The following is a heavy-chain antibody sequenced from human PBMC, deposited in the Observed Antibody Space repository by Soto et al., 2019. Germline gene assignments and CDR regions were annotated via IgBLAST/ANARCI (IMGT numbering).Heavy chain of an antibody. CDR2: IIPIFGTA. J-gene: IGHJ5*02. Sequence: QVQLVQSGAEVKKPGSSVKVSCKASGGTFSIYAISWVRQAPGQGLEWMGGIIPIFGTANYAQKFQGRVTITADESSSTGYMELSSLRSEDTAVYYCARDLGYSSSQNWFDPWGQGTLVTVSS. V-gene: IGHV1-69*12. CDR3: ARDLGYSSSQNWFDP. D-gene: IGHD6-13*01. CDR1: GGTFSIYA.